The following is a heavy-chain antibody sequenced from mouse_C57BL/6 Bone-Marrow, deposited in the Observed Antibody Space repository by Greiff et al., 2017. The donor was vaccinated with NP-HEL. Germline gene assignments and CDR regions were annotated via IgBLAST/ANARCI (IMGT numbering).Heavy chain of an antibody. CDR1: GYSFTGYY. V-gene: IGHV1-42*01. CDR3: VSLWSYYAMDY. Sequence: VHVKQSGPELVKPGASVKISCKASGYSFTGYYMNWVKQSPEKSLEWIGEINPSTGGTTYNQKFKAKATLTVDKSSSTAYMQLKSLTSEDSAVYYCVSLWSYYAMDYWGQGTSVTVSS. D-gene: IGHD1-1*02. J-gene: IGHJ4*01. CDR2: INPSTGGT.